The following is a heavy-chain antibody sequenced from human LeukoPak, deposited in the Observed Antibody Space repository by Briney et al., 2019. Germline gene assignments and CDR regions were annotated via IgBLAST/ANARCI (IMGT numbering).Heavy chain of an antibody. Sequence: GGSLRLSCAASGFTFSSYSMNWVRQAPGKGLEWVSYISSSSSTIYYADSVKGRFTISRDNAKDSLYLQMNSLRAEDTAVYHCARDPGSGYEEHFDYWGQGTLVTVSS. V-gene: IGHV3-48*04. CDR1: GFTFSSYS. D-gene: IGHD5-12*01. CDR2: ISSSSSTI. CDR3: ARDPGSGYEEHFDY. J-gene: IGHJ4*02.